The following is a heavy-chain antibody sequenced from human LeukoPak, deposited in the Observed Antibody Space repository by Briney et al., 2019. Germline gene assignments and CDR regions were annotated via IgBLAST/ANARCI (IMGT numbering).Heavy chain of an antibody. D-gene: IGHD5-18*01. CDR3: AKPTGYSPRYYGMDV. CDR2: ISGSGGGT. V-gene: IGHV3-23*01. CDR1: GFTFSSYA. J-gene: IGHJ6*02. Sequence: VGSLRLSCAASGFTFSSYAMSWLRQAPGKGLEWISDISGSGGGTYVADSVKGRFTISRESSKNTLYLKMNSLRAEDTAVYYCAKPTGYSPRYYGMDVWGQGTTVTVSS.